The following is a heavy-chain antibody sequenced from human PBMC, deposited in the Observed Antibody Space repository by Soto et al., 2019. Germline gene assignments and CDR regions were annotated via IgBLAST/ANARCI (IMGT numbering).Heavy chain of an antibody. Sequence: GGSLRLSCAASGFTFSSYWMSWVRQAPGKGLEWVANIKQDGSEKYYVDSVKGRFTISRDNAKNSLYLQMNSLRAEDTAVYYCARDTVVAATQSDAFDIWGQGTMVTVSS. V-gene: IGHV3-7*01. CDR3: ARDTVVAATQSDAFDI. J-gene: IGHJ3*02. CDR1: GFTFSSYW. CDR2: IKQDGSEK. D-gene: IGHD2-15*01.